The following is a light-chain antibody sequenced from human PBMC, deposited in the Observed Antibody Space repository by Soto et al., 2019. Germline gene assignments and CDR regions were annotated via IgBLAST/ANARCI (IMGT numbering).Light chain of an antibody. J-gene: IGLJ1*01. Sequence: QTVVTQPPSMSGAPGQRVTISCTGSSSNIGAGYDVHWYQQLPGTARKLLIYGNSNRPSGVPDRFSGSKSGTSASLAITGLQAEDEADYYCQSYDSSLSGYVFGTGTKLTVL. CDR1: SSNIGAGYD. V-gene: IGLV1-40*01. CDR2: GNS. CDR3: QSYDSSLSGYV.